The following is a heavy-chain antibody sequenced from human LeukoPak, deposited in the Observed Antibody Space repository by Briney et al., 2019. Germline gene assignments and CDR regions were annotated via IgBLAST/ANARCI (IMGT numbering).Heavy chain of an antibody. J-gene: IGHJ5*02. Sequence: SETLSLTCTVSGGSISSGDCNWIRIPPPQGKGWSWIGYIYYSGSTYYNPSLKSRVTITVDTSKNQFSLKLNSVTAADTAVYYCARVAVAYDFLNWFDPWGQGTLVTVSS. CDR1: GGSISSGDCN. D-gene: IGHD3-3*01. CDR2: IYYSGST. V-gene: IGHV4-30-4*01. CDR3: ARVAVAYDFLNWFDP.